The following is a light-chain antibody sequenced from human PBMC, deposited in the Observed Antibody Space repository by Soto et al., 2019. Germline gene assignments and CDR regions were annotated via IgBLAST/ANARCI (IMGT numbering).Light chain of an antibody. Sequence: DIQMTQSPSTLSASVGDRVTITCRASQSISSWLAWYQQKPGKAPKLLIYDASSLESGVPSRFSGSGSGTEFTLTISSLQPDDFATYYCQQYNSYAPFGQGTKLELK. CDR1: QSISSW. V-gene: IGKV1-5*01. CDR2: DAS. J-gene: IGKJ2*01. CDR3: QQYNSYAP.